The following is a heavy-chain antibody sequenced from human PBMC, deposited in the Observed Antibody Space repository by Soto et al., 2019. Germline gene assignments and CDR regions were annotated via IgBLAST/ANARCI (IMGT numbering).Heavy chain of an antibody. Sequence: QVQLVESGGGVVQPGRSLRLSCAASGFTFSSYGMHWVRQAPGKGLEWVAVIWYDGSKNYYGDSVKGRFTISRDNSKNTLYLEMNSLRAEDTAVYYCARDRGATTVYGMDVCGQGTTVTVSS. CDR3: ARDRGATTVYGMDV. J-gene: IGHJ6*02. CDR1: GFTFSSYG. CDR2: IWYDGSKN. V-gene: IGHV3-33*01. D-gene: IGHD1-26*01.